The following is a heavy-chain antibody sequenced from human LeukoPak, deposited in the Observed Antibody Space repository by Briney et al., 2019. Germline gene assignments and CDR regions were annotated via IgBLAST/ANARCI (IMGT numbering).Heavy chain of an antibody. J-gene: IGHJ4*02. D-gene: IGHD5-12*01. CDR3: ARFPRDPWRFDY. CDR2: IIPIFGTA. Sequence: ASVKVSCKASGGTFSSYAISWVRQAPGQGLEWMGGIIPIFGTANYAQKFQGRVTITADESTSTAYMELSSLRSEDTAVYYCARFPRDPWRFDYWGQGTLVSVSS. V-gene: IGHV1-69*13. CDR1: GGTFSSYA.